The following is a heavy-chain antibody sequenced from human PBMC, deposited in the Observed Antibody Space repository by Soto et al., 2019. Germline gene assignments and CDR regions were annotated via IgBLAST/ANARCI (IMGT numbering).Heavy chain of an antibody. D-gene: IGHD1-26*01. J-gene: IGHJ6*02. CDR2: IYSGGST. CDR3: ARSSVGATFGMDV. Sequence: EVQLVETGGGLIQPGGSLRLSCAASGFTVSSNYMSWVRQAPGKGLEWFSVIYSGGSTYYADSVKGRFTISRDNSKNTLYLQMNSLRAEDTAVYYCARSSVGATFGMDVWGQGTTVTVSS. V-gene: IGHV3-53*02. CDR1: GFTVSSNY.